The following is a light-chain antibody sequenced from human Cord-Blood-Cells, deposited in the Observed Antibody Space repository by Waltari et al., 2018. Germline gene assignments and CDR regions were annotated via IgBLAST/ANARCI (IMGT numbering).Light chain of an antibody. J-gene: IGKJ5*01. CDR1: QNISSY. CDR2: AGS. CDR3: QQSYSTPIT. Sequence: DIQMTQSPSSLSASVGDRVTIPCRASQNISSYLNWYQQKPGKAPKLLIYAGSSLQSGVPARFSGSGSGTDFTLTISSLQPEDFATYYCQQSYSTPITFGQGTRLEIK. V-gene: IGKV1-39*01.